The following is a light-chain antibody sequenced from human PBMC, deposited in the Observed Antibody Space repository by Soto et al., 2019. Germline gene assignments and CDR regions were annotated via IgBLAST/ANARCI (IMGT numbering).Light chain of an antibody. V-gene: IGKV1-5*03. CDR2: KAS. J-gene: IGKJ1*01. CDR3: QQYNSCWT. CDR1: QSSSSW. Sequence: DIKMYESPSTLSARVGDRVTRTCRASQSSSSWVAWYQQKPGKATKLLPYKASTLESGVPSRFSGSGSGTEFTLTISSLQPDDFATYYCQQYNSCWTFGQGT.